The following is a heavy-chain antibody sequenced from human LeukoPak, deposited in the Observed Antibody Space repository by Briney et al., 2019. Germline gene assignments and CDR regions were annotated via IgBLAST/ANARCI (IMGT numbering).Heavy chain of an antibody. CDR3: AREDLKLPHNWFDP. Sequence: SETLSLTCTVSGGSISPYFWSWIRQPAGKGLEWIGRITPAGDTVYNPSLRGRVTMSLDTSKNQFSLILNSVTASDTALYYCAREDLKLPHNWFDPWGQGTLVTVSS. V-gene: IGHV4-4*07. J-gene: IGHJ5*02. CDR2: ITPAGDT. CDR1: GGSISPYF.